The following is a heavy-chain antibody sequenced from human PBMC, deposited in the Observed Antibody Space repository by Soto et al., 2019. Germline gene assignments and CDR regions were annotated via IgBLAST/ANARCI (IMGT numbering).Heavy chain of an antibody. CDR3: AGGAAKKILVLKYDALEI. J-gene: IGHJ3*02. CDR2: IIPVFGAA. D-gene: IGHD6-25*01. V-gene: IGHV1-69*01. Sequence: NYGITWVRQAPGQGLEYMGGIIPVFGAANHAQKFQGRVTISADESTRTVNMELSSLRSNDTAVYYCAGGAAKKILVLKYDALEIWGQGTMVTVSS. CDR1: NYG.